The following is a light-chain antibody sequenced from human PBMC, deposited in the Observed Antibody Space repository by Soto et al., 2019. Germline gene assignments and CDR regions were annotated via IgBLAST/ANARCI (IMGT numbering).Light chain of an antibody. Sequence: IQMTQSPSSLSASVVDTVTTTCRASPGISSWLAWYQQKAGKAPKLLIYAASSLQSGVPARFSGSGSGTDFTLTISSLQPEDFAAYYCQQANSFPITFGQGTRLEIK. CDR1: PGISSW. CDR3: QQANSFPIT. J-gene: IGKJ5*01. V-gene: IGKV1-12*01. CDR2: AAS.